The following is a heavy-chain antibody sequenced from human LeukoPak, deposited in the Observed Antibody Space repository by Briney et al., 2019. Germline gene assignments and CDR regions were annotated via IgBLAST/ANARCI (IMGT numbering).Heavy chain of an antibody. CDR1: GFAFSFYA. J-gene: IGHJ3*02. V-gene: IGHV3-23*01. CDR2: INANSGTT. D-gene: IGHD2-21*02. Sequence: GGSLRLSCAASGFAFSFYAMSWLRQPPGKGLEWVSTINANSGTTSYAASVRGRFTISRDNSKNTLYLQLNTLRAEDTALYYCVRFPRRFDCGGDCYSAFDIWGQGTMVTVSS. CDR3: VRFPRRFDCGGDCYSAFDI.